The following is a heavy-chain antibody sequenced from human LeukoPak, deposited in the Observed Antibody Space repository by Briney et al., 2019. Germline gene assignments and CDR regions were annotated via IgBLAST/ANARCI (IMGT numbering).Heavy chain of an antibody. V-gene: IGHV3-74*01. CDR1: GFTFSGYW. CDR3: AREYGGNRRAFDI. D-gene: IGHD4-23*01. CDR2: ISSGGTST. J-gene: IGHJ3*02. Sequence: GVSLRLSCAASGFTFSGYWMHWVRQAPGKGLVWVSRISSGGTSTIYVDSVKGRFTISRDDAKNTLYLQMNSLRAEDTAVYYCAREYGGNRRAFDIWGLGTMVTVSS.